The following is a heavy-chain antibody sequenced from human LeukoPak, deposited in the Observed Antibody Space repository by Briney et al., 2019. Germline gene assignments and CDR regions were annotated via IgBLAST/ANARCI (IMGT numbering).Heavy chain of an antibody. CDR2: TYDSGST. V-gene: IGHV4-59*01. CDR1: GGSIRSYY. J-gene: IGHJ6*02. D-gene: IGHD2-2*02. CDR3: ARAGYNFYAMDV. Sequence: SETLSLTCAVSGGSIRSYYWSWIRQPPAKGLEWIGYTYDSGSTNYNPSLKSRVTMSVDTSKNQFSLKLSSVAAADTAVYYCARAGYNFYAMDVWGQGTTVTVSS.